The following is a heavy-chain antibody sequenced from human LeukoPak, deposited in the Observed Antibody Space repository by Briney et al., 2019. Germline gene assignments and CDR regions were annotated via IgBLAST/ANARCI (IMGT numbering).Heavy chain of an antibody. J-gene: IGHJ5*02. CDR2: INPNSGGT. V-gene: IGHV1-2*02. D-gene: IGHD6-19*01. Sequence: GASVKVSCKASGYTFTGYYMHWVRQAPGQGLEWMGWINPNSGGTNYAQKFQGRVTMTRDTSISTAYMELSRLRSDATAVYYCARDTATIAVEWFDPWGQGTLVTVSS. CDR1: GYTFTGYY. CDR3: ARDTATIAVEWFDP.